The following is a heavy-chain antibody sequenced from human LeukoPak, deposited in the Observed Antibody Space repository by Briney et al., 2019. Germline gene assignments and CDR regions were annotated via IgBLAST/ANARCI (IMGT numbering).Heavy chain of an antibody. CDR3: AKNYGDYPLFDY. Sequence: GRSLRLSCAASGFTFSSYAMSWVRQAPGKGLEWVSAISGSGGSTYYADSVKGRFTISRDNSKNTLYLQMNSLRAEDTAVYYCAKNYGDYPLFDYWGQGTLVTVSS. CDR2: ISGSGGST. CDR1: GFTFSSYA. J-gene: IGHJ4*02. D-gene: IGHD4-17*01. V-gene: IGHV3-23*01.